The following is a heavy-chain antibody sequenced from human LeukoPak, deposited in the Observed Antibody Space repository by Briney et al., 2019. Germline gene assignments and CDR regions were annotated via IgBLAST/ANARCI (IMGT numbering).Heavy chain of an antibody. V-gene: IGHV4-59*11. CDR2: IYYSGRT. J-gene: IGHJ2*01. Sequence: PSETLSLTCTVSGGSIKGHYWSWIRQPPGKGLEWIGYIYYSGRTKYNPSLKNRVTISVDTSTNQFSLKLSSVTAADTAAYYCARVPSNSDTSGYYYPYWYFDLWGRGTLVTVSS. CDR3: ARVPSNSDTSGYYYPYWYFDL. D-gene: IGHD3-22*01. CDR1: GGSIKGHY.